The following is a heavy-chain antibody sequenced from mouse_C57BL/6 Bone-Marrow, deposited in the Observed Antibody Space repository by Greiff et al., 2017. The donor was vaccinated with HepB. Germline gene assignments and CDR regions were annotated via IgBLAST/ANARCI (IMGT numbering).Heavy chain of an antibody. CDR3: ASLLGPFDY. V-gene: IGHV5-4*01. J-gene: IGHJ2*01. CDR1: GFTFSSYA. Sequence: VQLKESGGGLVKPGGSLKLSCAASGFTFSSYAMSWVRQTPEKRLEWVATISDGGSYTYYPDNVKGRFTISRDNAKNNLYLQMSHLKSEDTAMYDCASLLGPFDYWGQGTTLTVSS. CDR2: ISDGGSYT. D-gene: IGHD4-1*01.